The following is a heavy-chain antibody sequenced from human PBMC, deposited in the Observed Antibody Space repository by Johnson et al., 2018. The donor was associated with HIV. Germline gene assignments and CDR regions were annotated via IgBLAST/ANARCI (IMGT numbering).Heavy chain of an antibody. V-gene: IGHV3-66*03. Sequence: VQLVESGGGLIQPGGSLRLSCAASGFTVSSNYMSWVRQAPGKGLEWVSVIYSGDTTYYADSVKGRFTISRDTSKNTLYLQMNSLSPEDTAVYYCASDGWELLGVAAFDVWGQGTLVTVSS. D-gene: IGHD1-26*01. CDR3: ASDGWELLGVAAFDV. CDR1: GFTVSSNY. J-gene: IGHJ3*01. CDR2: IYSGDTT.